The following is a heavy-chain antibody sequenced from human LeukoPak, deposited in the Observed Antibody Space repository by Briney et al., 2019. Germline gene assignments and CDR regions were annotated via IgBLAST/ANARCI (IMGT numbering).Heavy chain of an antibody. CDR2: INPNSGGT. V-gene: IGHV1-2*02. CDR3: ARGKSSSWYGDYYYGMDV. J-gene: IGHJ6*02. CDR1: GYTFTGYY. D-gene: IGHD6-13*01. Sequence: GASVKVSCKASGYTFTGYYMHWVRQAPGQGFEWMGWINPNSGGTNYAQKFQGRVTMTRDTSISTAYMELSRLRSDDTAVYYCARGKSSSWYGDYYYGMDVWGQGTTVTVSS.